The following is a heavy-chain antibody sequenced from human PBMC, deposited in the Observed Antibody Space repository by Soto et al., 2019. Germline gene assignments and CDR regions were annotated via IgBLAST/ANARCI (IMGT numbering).Heavy chain of an antibody. J-gene: IGHJ6*02. CDR2: ISGYNGKT. V-gene: IGHV1-18*01. Sequence: QVQLVQSGNEVKKPGASVNVSCKASGYSFTRYGISWVRQAPGQGLEWMGWISGYNGKTKYAQKLQGRVSMTTDTSTRTAYMELRRLGSDDTAVYYCEREGARPYYYYGMDGWGQGTTVTVSS. CDR1: GYSFTRYG. D-gene: IGHD3-16*01. CDR3: EREGARPYYYYGMDG.